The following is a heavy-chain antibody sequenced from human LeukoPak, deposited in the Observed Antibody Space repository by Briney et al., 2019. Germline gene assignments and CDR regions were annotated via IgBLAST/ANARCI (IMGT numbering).Heavy chain of an antibody. V-gene: IGHV4-39*07. CDR3: VRDRGELSYSHDY. Sequence: PSETLSLTCTVSGGSISSSSYYWGWIRQPPGKGLEWIGSIYYSGSTYYNPSLKSRVTILLDTSENQFSLRLSSVTAADTAVYYCVRDRGELSYSHDYWGQGTLVTVSS. D-gene: IGHD3-10*01. CDR1: GGSISSSSYY. CDR2: IYYSGST. J-gene: IGHJ4*02.